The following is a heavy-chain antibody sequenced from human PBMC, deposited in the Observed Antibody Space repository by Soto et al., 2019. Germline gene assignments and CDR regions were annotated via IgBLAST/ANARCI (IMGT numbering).Heavy chain of an antibody. CDR2: IYYSGST. J-gene: IGHJ4*02. CDR3: ARYYMWQPFDY. Sequence: QLQLQESGPGLVKPSETLSLTCTVSGGSISSFNYFWGWIRQPPGKGLEWIGSIYYSGSTYYKPSLKSRGTISAHTSKNQYSLKLSSVTAADTAVYYCARYYMWQPFDYWGQGTLVTASS. V-gene: IGHV4-39*01. CDR1: GGSISSFNYF. D-gene: IGHD3-10*01.